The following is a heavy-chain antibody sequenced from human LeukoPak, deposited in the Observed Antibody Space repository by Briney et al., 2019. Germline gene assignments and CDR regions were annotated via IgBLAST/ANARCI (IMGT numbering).Heavy chain of an antibody. J-gene: IGHJ4*02. CDR2: IYYSGST. CDR1: GGSISSGDYY. CDR3: ASWTTVSLNFDY. D-gene: IGHD4-11*01. Sequence: PSETMSLTCTVYGGSISSGDYYWSWIRQPPGKSLEWIGYIYYSGSTYYNPSLKSRVTISVDTSKNQFSLKLSSVTAADTAVYYCASWTTVSLNFDYWGQGTLVTVSS. V-gene: IGHV4-30-4*08.